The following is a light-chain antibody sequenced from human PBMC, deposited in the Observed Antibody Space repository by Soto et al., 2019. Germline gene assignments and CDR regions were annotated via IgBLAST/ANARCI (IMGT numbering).Light chain of an antibody. CDR1: QSVSSY. V-gene: IGKV3-11*01. CDR3: QQRSNWPGT. Sequence: EIVLTQSPATLSLSPGERTTLSCRASQSVSSYLAWYQQKPGQAPRLLIYDASARATGIPARFSGSGSGTDFTLTISHLKPEDVAVYYCQQRSNWPGTFGQGTKLEIK. J-gene: IGKJ2*01. CDR2: DAS.